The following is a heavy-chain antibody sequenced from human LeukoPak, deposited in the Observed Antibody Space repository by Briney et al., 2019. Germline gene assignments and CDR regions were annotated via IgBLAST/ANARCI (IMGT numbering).Heavy chain of an antibody. J-gene: IGHJ4*02. D-gene: IGHD3-9*01. CDR3: AGERGDITDY. CDR2: INSDGSST. Sequence: GGSLRLSCAASGFTFSNYWMHWVRQAPGKGLVWVSRINSDGSSTSYADSVKGRFTISRDNAENTLYLQMNSLRVEDTAVYYCAGERGDITDYRGQGTLVTVSS. CDR1: GFTFSNYW. V-gene: IGHV3-74*01.